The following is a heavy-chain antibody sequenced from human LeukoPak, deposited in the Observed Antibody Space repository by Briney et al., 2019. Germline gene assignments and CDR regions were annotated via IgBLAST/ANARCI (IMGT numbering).Heavy chain of an antibody. CDR2: IYTSGST. CDR1: GGSISSGGYY. Sequence: SETLSLICTVSGGSISSGGYYWSWIRQPPGKGLEWIGRIYTSGSTNYNPSLKSRVTISVDTSKNQFSLKLSSVTAADTAVYYCARGYCSSTSCYWYFDLWGRGTLVTVSS. V-gene: IGHV4-61*02. J-gene: IGHJ2*01. CDR3: ARGYCSSTSCYWYFDL. D-gene: IGHD2-2*01.